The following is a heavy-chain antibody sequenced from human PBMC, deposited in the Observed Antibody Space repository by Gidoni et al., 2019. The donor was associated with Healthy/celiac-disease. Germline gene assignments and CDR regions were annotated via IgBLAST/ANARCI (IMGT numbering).Heavy chain of an antibody. CDR1: GFTFSSYA. CDR2: ISGSGGST. CDR3: AKVFYDSSGYYSGNAFDI. Sequence: EVQLLESGGGLVQPGGSLRLSCAASGFTFSSYAMSWVRQAPGKGREWVSAISGSGGSTYYADSVKGRFTISRDNSKNTLYLQMNSLRAEDTAVYYCAKVFYDSSGYYSGNAFDIWGQGTMVTVSS. J-gene: IGHJ3*02. D-gene: IGHD3-22*01. V-gene: IGHV3-23*01.